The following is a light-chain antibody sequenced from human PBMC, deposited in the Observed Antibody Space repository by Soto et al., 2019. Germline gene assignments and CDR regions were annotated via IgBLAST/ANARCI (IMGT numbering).Light chain of an antibody. CDR3: QQYGSSSWT. CDR2: DAS. Sequence: ETVLTQSPGTLSLSPGERATLSCRASQSIGSSLLAWYQQRPGQAPRLLLSDASSRATGIPDRFSGSGFGTDFTLTISRLEPEDFAVYYCQQYGSSSWTFGQGTKVDIK. J-gene: IGKJ1*01. V-gene: IGKV3-20*01. CDR1: QSIGSSL.